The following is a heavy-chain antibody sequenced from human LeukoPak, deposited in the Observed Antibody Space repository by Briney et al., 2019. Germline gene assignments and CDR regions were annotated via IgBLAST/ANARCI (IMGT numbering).Heavy chain of an antibody. CDR3: ARDGQGLGLRSYEWWFDP. J-gene: IGHJ5*02. V-gene: IGHV1-8*01. D-gene: IGHD4-17*01. Sequence: ASVKVSCKASGYTFTSYDINWVRQATGQGLEWMGWMNPNSGNTGYAQKFQGRVTMTRNTSISTAYMELSSLRSEDTAVYYCARDGQGLGLRSYEWWFDPWGQGTLVTVSS. CDR2: MNPNSGNT. CDR1: GYTFTSYD.